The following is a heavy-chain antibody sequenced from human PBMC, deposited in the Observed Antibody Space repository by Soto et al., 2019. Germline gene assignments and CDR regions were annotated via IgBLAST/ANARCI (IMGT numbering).Heavy chain of an antibody. Sequence: GGSLRLSCAASGFDFSRYTINWVRQAPGKGLEWVSAISSSSRHIYYADSVKGRFTVSRDNAKNSVVLQMNSLRVDDTAVYYCARDGGTAFGAALDIWGQGTTVTVSS. CDR1: GFDFSRYT. CDR3: ARDGGTAFGAALDI. V-gene: IGHV3-21*01. CDR2: ISSSSRHI. D-gene: IGHD3-3*01. J-gene: IGHJ3*02.